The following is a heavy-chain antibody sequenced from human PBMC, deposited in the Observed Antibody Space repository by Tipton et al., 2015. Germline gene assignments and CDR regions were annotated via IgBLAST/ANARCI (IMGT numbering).Heavy chain of an antibody. D-gene: IGHD6-6*01. V-gene: IGHV3-30*02. J-gene: IGHJ4*02. CDR3: AKEPQYHSSSFDS. CDR2: IRFDGSTK. Sequence: SGFIFSGYGMHWVRQTPGKGLEWLSFIRFDGSTKYYADSVKGRFTISRDNSKKTLYLQMNSLRGDDTAVYYCAKEPQYHSSSFDSWGQGTLVTVSS. CDR1: GFIFSGYG.